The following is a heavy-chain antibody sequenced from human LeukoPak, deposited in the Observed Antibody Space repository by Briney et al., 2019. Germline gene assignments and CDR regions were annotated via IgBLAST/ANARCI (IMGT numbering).Heavy chain of an antibody. CDR3: AREEKVYSNYNWFDP. CDR1: GYIFTTYF. D-gene: IGHD4-11*01. V-gene: IGHV1-2*02. Sequence: ASVKVSCKASGYIFTTYFIHWVRQAPGQGLEWMGWINPNSGGTNYAQKFQGRVTMTRDTSISTAYMELSRLRSDDTAVYYCAREEKVYSNYNWFDPWGQGTLVTVSS. J-gene: IGHJ5*02. CDR2: INPNSGGT.